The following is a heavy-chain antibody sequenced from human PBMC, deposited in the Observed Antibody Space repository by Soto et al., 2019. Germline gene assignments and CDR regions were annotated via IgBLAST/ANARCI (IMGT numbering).Heavy chain of an antibody. CDR3: ARDLGYCSGGSECAFDI. J-gene: IGHJ3*02. D-gene: IGHD2-15*01. V-gene: IGHV1-2*04. CDR2: INPNSGGT. CDR1: GYTFTGYY. Sequence: ASVKVSCKAAGYTFTGYYMHWVRQAPGQGLEWMGWINPNSGGTNYAQKFQGWVTMTRDTSISTAYMELSRLRSDDTAVYYCARDLGYCSGGSECAFDIWGQGTMVTVSS.